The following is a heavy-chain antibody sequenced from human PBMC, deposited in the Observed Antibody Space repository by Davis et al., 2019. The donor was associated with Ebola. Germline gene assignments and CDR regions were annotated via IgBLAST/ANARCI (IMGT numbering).Heavy chain of an antibody. CDR3: ATSQDCSSTSCDNWFDP. V-gene: IGHV4-34*01. CDR1: GGSFSGYY. Sequence: MPSETLSLTCALYGGSFSGYYWSWIRQPPGKGLEWIGEINHSGSTNYNPSLKSRVTISVDTSKNQFSLKLTSVTAADTAVYYCATSQDCSSTSCDNWFDPWGQGTLVTVSS. D-gene: IGHD2-2*01. CDR2: INHSGST. J-gene: IGHJ5*02.